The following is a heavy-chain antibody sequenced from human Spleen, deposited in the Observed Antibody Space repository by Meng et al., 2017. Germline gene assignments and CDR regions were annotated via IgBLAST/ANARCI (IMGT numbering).Heavy chain of an antibody. D-gene: IGHD6-13*01. CDR3: ARDIARTYWYFDL. CDR2: IYHSGST. J-gene: IGHJ2*01. V-gene: IGHV4-38-2*02. Sequence: SETLSLTCAVSGYSISSGYYWGWIRQPPGKGLEWIGSIYHSGSTFYNPSLKSRVTISVDTSKNQFSLRLTSATAADTAVYYCARDIARTYWYFDLWGRGTLVTVSS. CDR1: GYSISSGYY.